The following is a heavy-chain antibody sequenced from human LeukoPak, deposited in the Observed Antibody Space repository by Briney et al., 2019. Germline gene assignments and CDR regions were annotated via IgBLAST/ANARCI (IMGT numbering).Heavy chain of an antibody. CDR2: IYYSGST. D-gene: IGHD6-6*01. CDR3: AIFRGIAARRAFDY. J-gene: IGHJ4*02. CDR1: GGSISSHY. Sequence: SETLSLTCTVSGGSISSHYWSWIRQPPGKGLEWIGYIYYSGSTNYNPSLKSRVTISVDTSKNQFSLKLSSVTAADTAVYYCAIFRGIAARRAFDYWGQGTLVTVSS. V-gene: IGHV4-59*11.